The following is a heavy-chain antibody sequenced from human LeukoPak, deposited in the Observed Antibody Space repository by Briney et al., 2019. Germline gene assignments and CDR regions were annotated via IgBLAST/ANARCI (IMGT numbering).Heavy chain of an antibody. CDR3: AKRVSTYGGVLAPDFDY. Sequence: GGSLRLSCAASGFTFSTYGMSWVRQAPWKGPEWVSVISGSGGNTYYADSVKGRFTISRDNSKNTLYLQMNSLRAEDTAVYYCAKRVSTYGGVLAPDFDYSGQGTLVTVSS. D-gene: IGHD3-16*02. V-gene: IGHV3-23*01. J-gene: IGHJ4*02. CDR2: ISGSGGNT. CDR1: GFTFSTYG.